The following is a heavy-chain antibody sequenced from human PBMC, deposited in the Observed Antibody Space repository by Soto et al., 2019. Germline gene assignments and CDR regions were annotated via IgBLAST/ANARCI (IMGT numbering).Heavy chain of an antibody. CDR3: ANQIGVVNDAFDI. V-gene: IGHV3-30*18. D-gene: IGHD2-21*01. CDR2: ISYDGSNK. J-gene: IGHJ3*02. CDR1: GFTFSSYG. Sequence: QVQLVESGGGVVQPGRSLRLSCAASGFTFSSYGMHWVRQAPGKGLAWVAVISYDGSNKYYADSVKGRFTISRDNSKNTLYLQMNRLSAEDTAVYYFANQIGVVNDAFDIWGHGTMVTVSS.